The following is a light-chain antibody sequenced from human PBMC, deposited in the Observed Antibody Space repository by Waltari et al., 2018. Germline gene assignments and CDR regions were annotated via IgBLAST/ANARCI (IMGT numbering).Light chain of an antibody. CDR1: KLGDKY. J-gene: IGLJ2*01. V-gene: IGLV3-1*01. CDR2: QDN. Sequence: PGQTASITCSGDKLGDKYACWYQQKPGQSPILVIYQDNKRPSGIPERFSGSNSGSTATLTISGTQTMDEADYYCQAWDSNAAVFGGGTKLTVL. CDR3: QAWDSNAAV.